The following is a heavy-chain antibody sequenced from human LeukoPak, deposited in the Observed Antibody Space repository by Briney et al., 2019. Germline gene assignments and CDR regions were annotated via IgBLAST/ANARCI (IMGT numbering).Heavy chain of an antibody. CDR3: AKEYGSGSYYYDY. CDR2: ITTSGGST. Sequence: GGSLRLSCAASGFTFSSYALTWVRQAPGRGLEWVSAITTSGGSTHYADSVKGRFTISRDNSKNTLYLQMNSLRAEDTAVYYCAKEYGSGSYYYDYWGRGTLVTVSS. D-gene: IGHD3-10*01. CDR1: GFTFSSYA. J-gene: IGHJ4*02. V-gene: IGHV3-23*01.